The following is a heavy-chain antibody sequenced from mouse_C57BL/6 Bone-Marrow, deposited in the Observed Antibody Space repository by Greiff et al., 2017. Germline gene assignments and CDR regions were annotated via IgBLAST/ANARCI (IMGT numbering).Heavy chain of an antibody. J-gene: IGHJ1*03. CDR2: INPYNGDT. CDR3: ARGRITTVVATRYFDV. V-gene: IGHV1-20*01. D-gene: IGHD1-1*01. Sequence: VQLQQSGPELVKPGDSVKISCKASGYSFTGYFMNWVMQSHGKSLEWIGRINPYNGDTFYNQKFKGKATLTVDKSSSTAHMEPRSLTSEDSAVYYCARGRITTVVATRYFDVWGTGTTVTVSS. CDR1: GYSFTGYF.